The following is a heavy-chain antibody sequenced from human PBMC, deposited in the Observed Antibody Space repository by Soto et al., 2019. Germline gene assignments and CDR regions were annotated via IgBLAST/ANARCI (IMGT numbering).Heavy chain of an antibody. CDR1: GFSFSSYW. D-gene: IGHD3-9*01. J-gene: IGHJ3*01. CDR3: ARSPGGYYID. Sequence: EVQLVESGGGLVQPGGSLRLSCADSGFSFSSYWMHWVRQGPGKGLVWVARINTDGSSTNYADSVKGRFTISRDNAENTLYLQMNSMRAEDTAVYYCARSPGGYYIDWGQGTMVTVSS. CDR2: INTDGSST. V-gene: IGHV3-74*01.